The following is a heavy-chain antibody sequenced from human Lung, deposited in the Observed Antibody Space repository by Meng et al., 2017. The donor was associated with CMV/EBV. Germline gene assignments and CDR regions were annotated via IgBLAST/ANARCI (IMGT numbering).Heavy chain of an antibody. J-gene: IGHJ5*02. D-gene: IGHD3-3*01. V-gene: IGHV4-59*01. CDR1: GGSISSYY. Sequence: SETLSLXXTVSGGSISSYYWSWIRQPPGKGLEWIGYIYYSGSTNYNPSLKSRVTISVATSKNQFSLKLSSVTAADTAVYYCAREVKGSYDVWSGYNWFDPWGQGXLVTVSS. CDR3: AREVKGSYDVWSGYNWFDP. CDR2: IYYSGST.